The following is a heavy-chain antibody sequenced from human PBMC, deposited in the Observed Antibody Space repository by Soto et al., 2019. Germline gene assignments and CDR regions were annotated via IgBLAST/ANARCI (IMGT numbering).Heavy chain of an antibody. J-gene: IGHJ5*02. CDR3: ARSGRFLEWLRRVNWFDP. CDR2: IIPIFGTA. Sequence: GASVKVSCKASGGTFSSYAISWVRQAPGQGLEWMGGIIPIFGTANYAQKFQGRVTITADESTSTAYMELSSLKSEDTAVYYCARSGRFLEWLRRVNWFDPWGQGTLVTVSS. D-gene: IGHD3-3*01. V-gene: IGHV1-69*13. CDR1: GGTFSSYA.